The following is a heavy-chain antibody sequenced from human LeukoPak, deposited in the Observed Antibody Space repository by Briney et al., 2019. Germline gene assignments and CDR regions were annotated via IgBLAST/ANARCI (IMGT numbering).Heavy chain of an antibody. V-gene: IGHV3-23*01. CDR1: GFTFSSYA. CDR3: AKELRIAAAGTSPPFDY. J-gene: IGHJ4*02. Sequence: GGSLRLSCAASGFTFSSYAMSWVRQAPGKGLEWVPAISGSGGSTYYADSVKGRFTISRDNSKNTLYLQMNSLRAEDTAVYYCAKELRIAAAGTSPPFDYWGQGTLVTVSS. D-gene: IGHD6-13*01. CDR2: ISGSGGST.